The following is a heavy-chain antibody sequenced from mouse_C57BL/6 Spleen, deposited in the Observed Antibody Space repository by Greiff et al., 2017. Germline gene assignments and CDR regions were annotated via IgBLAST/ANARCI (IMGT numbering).Heavy chain of an antibody. D-gene: IGHD2-4*01. J-gene: IGHJ4*01. CDR2: IYPRSGNT. CDR3: ARPYDYDGDYYAIDY. Sequence: LVESGAELARPGASVKLSCKASGYTFTSYGISWVKQRTGQGLEWIGEIYPRSGNTYYNEKFKGKATLTADKSSSTAYMELRSLTSEDSAVYFCARPYDYDGDYYAIDYWGQGTSVTVSS. CDR1: GYTFTSYG. V-gene: IGHV1-81*01.